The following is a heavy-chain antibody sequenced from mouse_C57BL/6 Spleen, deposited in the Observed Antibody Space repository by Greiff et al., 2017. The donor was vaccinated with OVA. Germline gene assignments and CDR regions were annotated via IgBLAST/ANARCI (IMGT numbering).Heavy chain of an antibody. Sequence: DVMLVESGGGLVKPGGSLKLSCAASGFTFSSYAMSWVRQTPEKRLEWVATISDGGSYTYYPDNVKGRFTISRDNAKNNLYLQMSHLKSEDTAMYYCARAYYDYDDGAWFAYWGQGTLVTVSA. J-gene: IGHJ3*01. V-gene: IGHV5-4*03. D-gene: IGHD2-4*01. CDR3: ARAYYDYDDGAWFAY. CDR1: GFTFSSYA. CDR2: ISDGGSYT.